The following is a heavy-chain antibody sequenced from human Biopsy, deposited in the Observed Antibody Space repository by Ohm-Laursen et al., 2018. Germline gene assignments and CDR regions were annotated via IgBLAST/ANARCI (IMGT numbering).Heavy chain of an antibody. V-gene: IGHV4-39*01. CDR3: ARDYDTSGYYYVS. Sequence: SDTLSLTCTVSGGSISNNNYYWGWIRQPPGKGLEWIGSIFYRGSTHYKPSLKSRVNIFVDTSKNRFSLKLNSVTAADTAVYYCARDYDTSGYYYVSWGQGTLVTVSS. D-gene: IGHD3-22*01. J-gene: IGHJ5*02. CDR1: GGSISNNNYY. CDR2: IFYRGST.